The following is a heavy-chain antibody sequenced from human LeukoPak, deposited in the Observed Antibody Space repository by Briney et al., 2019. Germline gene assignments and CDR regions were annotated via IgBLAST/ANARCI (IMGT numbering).Heavy chain of an antibody. CDR3: ARGVEGAYYYYMDV. J-gene: IGHJ6*03. Sequence: GGSLRLSCAASGFTFSSYEMNWVRQAPGKGLEWVSYISSSGSTIYYADSVKGRFTISRDNAKNSLYLQMNSLRAEDPAVYYCARGVEGAYYYYMDVWGKGTTVTVSS. V-gene: IGHV3-48*03. CDR1: GFTFSSYE. CDR2: ISSSGSTI.